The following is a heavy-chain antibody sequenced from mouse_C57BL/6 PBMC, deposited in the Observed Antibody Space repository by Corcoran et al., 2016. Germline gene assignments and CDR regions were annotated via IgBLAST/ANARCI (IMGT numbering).Heavy chain of an antibody. Sequence: EVQLQQSGPELVKPGASVKISCKASGYTFTDYYMNWVKQSHGKSLEWIGDINPNNGGTSYNQKFKGKATLTVDKSSSTAYMELRSLTSEDSAVYYCYGYGSFDVWGTGTTVTVSS. V-gene: IGHV1-26*01. CDR3: YGYGSFDV. CDR1: GYTFTDYY. CDR2: INPNNGGT. D-gene: IGHD1-1*02. J-gene: IGHJ1*03.